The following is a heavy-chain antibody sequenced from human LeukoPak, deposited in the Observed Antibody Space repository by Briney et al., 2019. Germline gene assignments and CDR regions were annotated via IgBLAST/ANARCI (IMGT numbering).Heavy chain of an antibody. V-gene: IGHV1-8*03. J-gene: IGHJ4*02. CDR2: MNPNSGNT. Sequence: ASVKVSCKASGGTFTSYDINWVRQATGQGLEWMGWMNPNSGNTGYAQKFQGRVTITRNTSISTAYMELSSLRSEDTAVYYCARGDTAMDEFDYWGQGTLVTVSS. CDR1: GGTFTSYD. CDR3: ARGDTAMDEFDY. D-gene: IGHD5-18*01.